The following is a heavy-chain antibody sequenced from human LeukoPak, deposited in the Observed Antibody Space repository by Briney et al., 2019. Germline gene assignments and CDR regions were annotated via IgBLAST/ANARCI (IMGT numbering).Heavy chain of an antibody. CDR2: YWHSATT. CDR3: VGNRGMALAHYFDF. CDR1: GSSITTTGY. V-gene: IGHV4-38-2*02. Sequence: SETLSLTCSVSGSSITTTGYWGWVRQRPGKGLEWIGTYWHSATTYYNPSLKSRVSISIDASKNQFSLKLTSVTAADTAVYYCVGNRGMALAHYFDFWGPGSVVNVSS. D-gene: IGHD3-16*01. J-gene: IGHJ4*02.